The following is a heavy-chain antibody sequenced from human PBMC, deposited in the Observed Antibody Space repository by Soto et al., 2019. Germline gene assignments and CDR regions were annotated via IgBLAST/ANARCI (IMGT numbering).Heavy chain of an antibody. Sequence: GASVKVSCKASGYTFTNYGITWVQQAPGQGLEWMGWISAYNGDTHYTQRLQGRVTMTTDTSTGTAYMELRGLRSDDTAVYYCARVRQLVGYFHYHMDVWGKGTTVTVSS. J-gene: IGHJ6*03. CDR3: ARVRQLVGYFHYHMDV. V-gene: IGHV1-18*01. D-gene: IGHD6-6*01. CDR2: ISAYNGDT. CDR1: GYTFTNYG.